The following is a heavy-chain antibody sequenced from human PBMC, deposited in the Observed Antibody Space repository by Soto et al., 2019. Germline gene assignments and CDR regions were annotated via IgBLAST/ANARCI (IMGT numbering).Heavy chain of an antibody. J-gene: IGHJ6*02. D-gene: IGHD3-9*01. CDR1: GGSFSGYY. CDR2: INHSGST. CDR3: ARGFYYDILTGYPTGYGMDV. Sequence: SETLSLTCAVYGGSFSGYYWSWIRHPPGKGLEWIVEINHSGSTNYNPSLKSRVTISVDTSKNQFSLKLSSVTAADTAVYYCARGFYYDILTGYPTGYGMDVWGQGTTVTVSS. V-gene: IGHV4-34*01.